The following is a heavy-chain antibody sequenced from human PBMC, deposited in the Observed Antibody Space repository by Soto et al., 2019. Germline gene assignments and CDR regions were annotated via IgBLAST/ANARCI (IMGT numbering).Heavy chain of an antibody. J-gene: IGHJ3*02. D-gene: IGHD3-22*01. V-gene: IGHV3-21*01. CDR1: GFTFSSYS. CDR3: AREPDNPPITMLVVVISPLEAFDI. CDR2: ISSSSSYI. Sequence: GGSLRLSCAASGFTFSSYSMNWVRQAPGKGLEWVSSISSSSSYIYYADSVKGRFTISRDNAKNSLYLQMNSLRAEDTAVYYCAREPDNPPITMLVVVISPLEAFDIWGQGTMVTVSS.